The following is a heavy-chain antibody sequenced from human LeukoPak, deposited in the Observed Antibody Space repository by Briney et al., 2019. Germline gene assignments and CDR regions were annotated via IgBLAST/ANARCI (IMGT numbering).Heavy chain of an antibody. J-gene: IGHJ4*02. CDR3: ARHHPRKWQVDY. Sequence: SETLSLTCTVSGGSTSSGGYYWSWIRQHPGTGLEWIGYIYYSGSTNYNPSLKSRVTISVDTSKNQFSLKLSPVTAADTAVYYCARHHPRKWQVDYWGQGTLVTVSS. CDR2: IYYSGST. D-gene: IGHD1-14*01. CDR1: GGSTSSGGYY. V-gene: IGHV4-61*08.